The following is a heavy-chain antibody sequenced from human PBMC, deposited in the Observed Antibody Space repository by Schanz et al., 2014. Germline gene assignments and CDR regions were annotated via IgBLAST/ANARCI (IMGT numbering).Heavy chain of an antibody. D-gene: IGHD1-1*01. V-gene: IGHV3-23*01. Sequence: EVQLLESGGGLVQPGGSLRLSCAASRFTFSSYAMSWVRQAPGKGLEWVSAISDSGDLTYYADSVKGRFTITRDNAKYTMYLQMNSRRAADTAVYYCFKLPGATGTTSRFDYWGQGTLVTVSS. CDR2: ISDSGDLT. CDR3: FKLPGATGTTSRFDY. CDR1: RFTFSSYA. J-gene: IGHJ4*02.